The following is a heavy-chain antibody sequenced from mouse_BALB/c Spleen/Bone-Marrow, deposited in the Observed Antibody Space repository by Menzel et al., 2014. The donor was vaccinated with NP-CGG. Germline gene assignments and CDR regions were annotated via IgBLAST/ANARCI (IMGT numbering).Heavy chain of an antibody. V-gene: IGHV4-1*02. J-gene: IGHJ3*01. CDR2: INPHSSTI. CDR1: GFDFXRYW. Sequence: EVKLVESGGGLVQPGGSLKLSCAASGFDFXRYWMSWVRQAPGKGLEWIGEINPHSSTINYTPSLKDKFIISRDNAKNTLYLQMSKVRSEDTALYYCARLGGRGWFAYWGQGTLVTVSA. D-gene: IGHD6-1*01. CDR3: ARLGGRGWFAY.